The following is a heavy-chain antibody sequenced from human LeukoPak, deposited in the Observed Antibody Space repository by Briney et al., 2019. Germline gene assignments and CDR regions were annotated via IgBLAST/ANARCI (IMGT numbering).Heavy chain of an antibody. CDR2: ISYLSSHV. V-gene: IGHV3-21*01. CDR1: GFTFNDYD. CDR3: GRAFPPLRTSSAGDL. Sequence: GGSLRLSCSASGFTFNDYDMNWVRQAPGKGLEWVSSISYLSSHVYYGDSVKGRFSISTDNAKNSLYLQMNSLGAEDTAIYYCGRAFPPLRTSSAGDLWGQGILVTVSS. J-gene: IGHJ4*02. D-gene: IGHD3-16*01.